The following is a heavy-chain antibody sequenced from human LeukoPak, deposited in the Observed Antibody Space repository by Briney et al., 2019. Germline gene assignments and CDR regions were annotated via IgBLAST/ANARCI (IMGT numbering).Heavy chain of an antibody. D-gene: IGHD1-1*01. J-gene: IGHJ6*04. CDR2: IAYDGNNT. CDR3: AKTGMLRRVGYLDV. Sequence: GGSLRLSCVASGFIFRDYGIQWVRQAPGRGREWVAFIAYDGNNTYYGDSGRGRFTISRDNSKKMVYLEMNSLRVEDTAVYYCAKTGMLRRVGYLDVWGKGTAVIVSS. CDR1: GFIFRDYG. V-gene: IGHV3-30*02.